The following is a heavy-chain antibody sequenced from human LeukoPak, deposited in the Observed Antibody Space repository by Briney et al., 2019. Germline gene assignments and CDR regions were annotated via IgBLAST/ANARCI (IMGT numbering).Heavy chain of an antibody. D-gene: IGHD6-25*01. CDR1: GGSISSGGYY. V-gene: IGHV4-30-2*01. CDR3: AGGIAARDYYYYYMDV. CDR2: IYHSGST. Sequence: SQTLSLTCTVSGGSISSGGYYWSWIRQPPGKGLEWIGYIYHSGSTYYNPSLKSRVTISVDRSKNQFSLKLCSVTAADTAVYYCAGGIAARDYYYYYMDVWGKGTTVTVSS. J-gene: IGHJ6*03.